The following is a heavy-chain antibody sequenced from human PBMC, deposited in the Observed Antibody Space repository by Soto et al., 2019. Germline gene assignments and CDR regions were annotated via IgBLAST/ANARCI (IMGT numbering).Heavy chain of an antibody. CDR2: ISYSGST. CDR3: AREHTSGWANWFDP. D-gene: IGHD6-19*01. J-gene: IGHJ5*02. V-gene: IGHV4-59*01. Sequence: SETLSLTCTVSGGCISSYYWSWVRQPPGKGLEWIAYISYSGSTNYNPSLKSRITISVDTSKNQFSLKLSSVTAADTAVYYCAREHTSGWANWFDPWGQGTLVTVSS. CDR1: GGCISSYY.